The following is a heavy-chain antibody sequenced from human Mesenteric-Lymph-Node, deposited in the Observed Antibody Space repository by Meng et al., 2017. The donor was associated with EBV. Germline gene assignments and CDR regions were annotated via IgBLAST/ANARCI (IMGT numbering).Heavy chain of an antibody. CDR3: ARATGSAYDY. CDR1: GFSFSTSW. D-gene: IGHD3-10*01. Sequence: VQLVGSGGGLVQPGGSLGLSCAASGFSFSTSWRHWVRQAPGKGLVGVSRVNRDGSDTTYADSVKGRFTISRDNAKNTLCLPMNSLRAEDTAVYYCARATGSAYDYWGQGTLVTVSS. V-gene: IGHV3-74*03. J-gene: IGHJ4*02. CDR2: VNRDGSDT.